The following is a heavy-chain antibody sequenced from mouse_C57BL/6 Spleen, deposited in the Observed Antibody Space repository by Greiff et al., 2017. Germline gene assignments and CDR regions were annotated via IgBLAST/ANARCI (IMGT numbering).Heavy chain of an antibody. CDR1: GYTFTSYW. CDR2: IYPGSGST. CDR3: ARGGFITYYFDY. J-gene: IGHJ2*01. D-gene: IGHD1-1*01. V-gene: IGHV1-55*01. Sequence: QVQLQQPGAELVKPGASVKMSCKASGYTFTSYWITWVKQRPGQGLEWIGDIYPGSGSTNYNEKFKSKATLTVDTSSSTAYMQLSSLTSEDSAVYDCARGGFITYYFDYWGQGTTLTVSS.